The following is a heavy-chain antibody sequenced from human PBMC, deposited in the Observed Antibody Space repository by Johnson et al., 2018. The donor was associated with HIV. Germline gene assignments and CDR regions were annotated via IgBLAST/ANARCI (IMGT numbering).Heavy chain of an antibody. J-gene: IGHJ3*02. D-gene: IGHD3-3*01. CDR1: GFTFSGSA. Sequence: VQLVESGGGLVKPGGSLRLSCAASGFTFSGSAMHWVRQASGKGLEWVGRIKSKTDGGTTDYAAPVKGRFTISRDDSKNTLYLQMNSLKIEDTAVYYCTDYNFWTKRAFDIWGQGTMVTVSS. V-gene: IGHV3-15*01. CDR3: TDYNFWTKRAFDI. CDR2: IKSKTDGGTT.